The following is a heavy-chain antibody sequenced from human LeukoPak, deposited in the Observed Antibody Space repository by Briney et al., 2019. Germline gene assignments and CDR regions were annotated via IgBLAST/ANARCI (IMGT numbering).Heavy chain of an antibody. J-gene: IGHJ5*02. CDR1: GFTFSSYG. CDR3: AGSQNYGDCMWFDP. Sequence: GGSLRLSCAASGFTFSSYGMHWVRQAPGKGLEWVAVIWYDGSNKYYADSVKGRFTISRDNSKNTLYLQMNSLRAEDTAVYYCAGSQNYGDCMWFDPWGQGTLVTVSS. V-gene: IGHV3-33*01. CDR2: IWYDGSNK. D-gene: IGHD4-17*01.